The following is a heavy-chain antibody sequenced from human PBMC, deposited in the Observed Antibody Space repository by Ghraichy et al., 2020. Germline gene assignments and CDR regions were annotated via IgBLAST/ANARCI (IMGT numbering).Heavy chain of an antibody. CDR1: GFTVSSNY. CDR3: ARDRAGTLDY. J-gene: IGHJ4*02. V-gene: IGHV3-53*01. Sequence: SCAASGFTVSSNYMSWVRQAPGKGLEWVSVIYSGGSTYYADSVKGRFTISRDNSKNTLYLQMNSLRAEDTAVYYCARDRAGTLDYWGQGTLVTVSS. CDR2: IYSGGST. D-gene: IGHD1-7*01.